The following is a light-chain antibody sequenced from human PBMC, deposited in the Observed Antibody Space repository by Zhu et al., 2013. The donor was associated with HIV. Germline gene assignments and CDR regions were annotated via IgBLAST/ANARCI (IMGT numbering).Light chain of an antibody. CDR3: QHFNSDPLT. V-gene: IGKV1-13*02. CDR2: DAT. Sequence: AIQLTQSPSSLSASLGDRVTITCRASQGIANALAWYQQKPGKPPKLLIYDATNLHSGVPSRFSGSGSGADFTLTIDSLQPEDFAIYYCQHFNSDPLTFGGGTKVEVK. J-gene: IGKJ4*01. CDR1: QGIANA.